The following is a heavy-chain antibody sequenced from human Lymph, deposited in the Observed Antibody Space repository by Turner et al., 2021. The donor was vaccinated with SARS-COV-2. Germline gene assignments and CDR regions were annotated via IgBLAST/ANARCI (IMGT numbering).Heavy chain of an antibody. CDR2: IYSGGSS. CDR3: ARDLDTAGGMDV. J-gene: IGHJ6*02. V-gene: IGHV3-53*04. Sequence: EVQLVESGGGLVQPGGSLSLSCAASGITVSRNYMSLVRQAPGKGLEWVSVIYSGGSSYYADSVKGRFTISRHNSKNTLYLQMNSLRAEDTAVYYCARDLDTAGGMDVWGQGTTVTVSS. CDR1: GITVSRNY. D-gene: IGHD5-18*01.